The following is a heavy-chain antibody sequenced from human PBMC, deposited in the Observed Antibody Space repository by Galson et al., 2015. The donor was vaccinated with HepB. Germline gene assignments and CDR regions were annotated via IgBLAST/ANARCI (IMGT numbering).Heavy chain of an antibody. CDR1: GDSVSSNSAA. D-gene: IGHD6-13*01. Sequence: AISGDSVSSNSAAWNWIRQSPSRGLEWLGRTYYRSKWYNDYAVSVNSRITINPDTSKNQFSLQLNSVTPEDTAVYYCARAKYSSSWYYFDYWGQGTLVTVSS. J-gene: IGHJ4*02. CDR2: TYYRSKWYN. V-gene: IGHV6-1*01. CDR3: ARAKYSSSWYYFDY.